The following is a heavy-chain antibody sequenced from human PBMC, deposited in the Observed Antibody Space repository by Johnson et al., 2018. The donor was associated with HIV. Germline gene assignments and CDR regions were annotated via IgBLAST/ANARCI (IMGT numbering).Heavy chain of an antibody. V-gene: IGHV3-23*04. J-gene: IGHJ3*02. CDR1: GFTVSSNY. CDR3: AKDIALRYYYVLRGAFDI. D-gene: IGHD3-10*02. Sequence: VQLVESGGRVVRPGGSLRLSCAASGFTVSSNYMSWVRQAPGKGLEWVSAISGSGGSTYYADSVKGRFTISRDNSKNTLYLQMNSLRAEDTALYYCAKDIALRYYYVLRGAFDIWGQGTMVTVSS. CDR2: ISGSGGST.